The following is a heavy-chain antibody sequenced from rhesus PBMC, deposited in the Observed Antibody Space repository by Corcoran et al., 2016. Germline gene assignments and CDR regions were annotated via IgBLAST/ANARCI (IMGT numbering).Heavy chain of an antibody. CDR2: IYSRSVNT. D-gene: IGHD3-22*01. CDR3: ARVEGGFDV. J-gene: IGHJ5-1*01. V-gene: IGHV4S7*01. Sequence: QVQLQESGPGLLKPSETLSLTCAVSGGSFRGGYGWGWLRLPPGTGLEWIGSIYSRSVNTYYNPSLNSRATISTYTSKNQFSLKLSSVTAADTAVYYCARVEGGFDVWGPGVLVTVSS. CDR1: GGSFRGGYG.